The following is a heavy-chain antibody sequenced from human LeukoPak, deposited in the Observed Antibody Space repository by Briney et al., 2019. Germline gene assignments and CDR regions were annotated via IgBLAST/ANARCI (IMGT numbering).Heavy chain of an antibody. J-gene: IGHJ6*03. CDR2: IYTSGST. V-gene: IGHV4-61*02. CDR1: GGSISSGSYY. D-gene: IGHD3-3*01. CDR3: ARAAFGGSYYYYYMDV. Sequence: SETLSLTCTVSGGSISSGSYYWSWIRQPAGKGLEWIGRIYTSGSTNYNPSLKSRVTISVDTSKNQFSLKLSSVTAADTAVYYCARAAFGGSYYYYYMDVGGKATTVTVS.